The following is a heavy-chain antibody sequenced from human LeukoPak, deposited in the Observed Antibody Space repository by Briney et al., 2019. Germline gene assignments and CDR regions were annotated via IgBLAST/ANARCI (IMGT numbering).Heavy chain of an antibody. J-gene: IGHJ6*03. CDR2: RKQDGIEK. Sequence: GGSLRLSCSASGFTFSNYWMTWVRQAPGTGLEGVANRKQDGIEKYYVASVKGRFTISRENTKNSLYLQINSLRAEDTAVYHCAREVGLRSLGTEYYIDVWGRGTAVTVSS. CDR1: GFTFSNYW. D-gene: IGHD3-3*01. V-gene: IGHV3-7*01. CDR3: AREVGLRSLGTEYYIDV.